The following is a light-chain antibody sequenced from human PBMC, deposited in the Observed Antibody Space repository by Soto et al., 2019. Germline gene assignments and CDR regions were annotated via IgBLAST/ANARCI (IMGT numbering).Light chain of an antibody. CDR2: SNN. CDR3: AAWDDSLRGPV. Sequence: QSVLTQPPSASGTPGHRVTISCSGSSSNIGTNYVYWYQQLPGTPPKFLIYSNNQRPSGVPDRFSGSKSGTSASLAISGLRSEDEADYYCAAWDDSLRGPVFGGGTKLTVL. J-gene: IGLJ2*01. CDR1: SSNIGTNY. V-gene: IGLV1-47*02.